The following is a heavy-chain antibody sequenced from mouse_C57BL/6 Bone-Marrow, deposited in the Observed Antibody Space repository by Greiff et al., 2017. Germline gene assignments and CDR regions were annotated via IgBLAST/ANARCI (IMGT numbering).Heavy chain of an antibody. CDR3: ARHALGYYAMDY. J-gene: IGHJ4*01. D-gene: IGHD4-1*01. CDR2: ISNGGGST. Sequence: EVKLVESGGGLVQPGGSLKLSCAASGFTFSDYYMYWVRQTPEKRLEWVAYISNGGGSTYYPDTVKGRFTISRDNAQNTLYLQMSRLKSEDTAMYYCARHALGYYAMDYWGQGTSVTVSS. CDR1: GFTFSDYY. V-gene: IGHV5-12*01.